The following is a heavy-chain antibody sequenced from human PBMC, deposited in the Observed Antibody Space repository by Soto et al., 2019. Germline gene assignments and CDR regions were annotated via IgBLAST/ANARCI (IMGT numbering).Heavy chain of an antibody. J-gene: IGHJ6*02. CDR3: AKDIIRSTVYYYGMDV. V-gene: IGHV3-30*18. Sequence: PGGSRRRSGAPSGFTFSSFGMHWVRQAPGKGLEWVAVISYDGSNKYYSDSVRGRFTISRDNSKNTLYLQMNSLRAKDTAVSYCAKDIIRSTVYYYGMDVWCQGTTLTVSS. D-gene: IGHD1-20*01. CDR1: GFTFSSFG. CDR2: ISYDGSNK.